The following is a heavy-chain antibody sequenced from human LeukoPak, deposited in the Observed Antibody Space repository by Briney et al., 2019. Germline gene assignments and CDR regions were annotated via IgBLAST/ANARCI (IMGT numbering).Heavy chain of an antibody. J-gene: IGHJ4*02. CDR3: AIRIPGIGRIDY. CDR2: ISPYKGDT. CDR1: GYTFINYG. V-gene: IGHV1-18*01. D-gene: IGHD2-21*01. Sequence: GASLKVSCKTSGYTFINYGITWVRQAPGQGPEWMGWISPYKGDTNYAQKLQDRVTMTADTSTSTAYMELRDLRSDDTGVYYCAIRIPGIGRIDYWGQGTLVTASS.